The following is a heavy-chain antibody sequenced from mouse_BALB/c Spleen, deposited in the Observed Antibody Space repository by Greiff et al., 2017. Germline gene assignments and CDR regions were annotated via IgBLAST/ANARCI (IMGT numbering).Heavy chain of an antibody. V-gene: IGHV1-87*01. CDR3: ARGELQYYFDY. Sequence: VQLQQSGAELARPGASVKLSCKASGYTFTSYWMQWVKQRPGQGLEWIGAIYPGDGDTRYTQKFKGKATLTADKSSSTAYMQLSSLASEDSAVYYCARGELQYYFDYWGQGTTLTVSS. J-gene: IGHJ2*01. CDR2: IYPGDGDT. CDR1: GYTFTSYW.